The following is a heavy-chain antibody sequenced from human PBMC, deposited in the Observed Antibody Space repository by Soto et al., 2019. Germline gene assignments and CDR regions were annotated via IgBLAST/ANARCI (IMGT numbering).Heavy chain of an antibody. Sequence: QVQLVQSGAEVKKPGASVKVSCKASGYTFTSYDINWVRQATGQGLEWMGWMNPNSGNTGYAQKFQGRVTMTRNTSISTAYMELSSLRSEDTAVYYCARSVEVVPAAPQAFDIWGQGTMVTVSS. CDR1: GYTFTSYD. CDR3: ARSVEVVPAAPQAFDI. D-gene: IGHD2-2*01. CDR2: MNPNSGNT. J-gene: IGHJ3*02. V-gene: IGHV1-8*01.